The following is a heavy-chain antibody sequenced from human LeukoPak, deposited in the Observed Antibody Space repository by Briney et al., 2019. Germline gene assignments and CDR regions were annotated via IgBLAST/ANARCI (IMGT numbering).Heavy chain of an antibody. CDR1: GFTFSNYG. D-gene: IGHD1-26*01. J-gene: IGHJ4*02. V-gene: IGHV3-30*03. CDR2: ISYDGIHK. Sequence: GGSLRLSCAASGFTFSNYGIHWVRQAPGKGLEWVAVISYDGIHKFYTESVKGRFTISRDNSKNTLYLQMNSLRVEDAAVYYCAREEVGYFDYWGQGTLVTVSS. CDR3: AREEVGYFDY.